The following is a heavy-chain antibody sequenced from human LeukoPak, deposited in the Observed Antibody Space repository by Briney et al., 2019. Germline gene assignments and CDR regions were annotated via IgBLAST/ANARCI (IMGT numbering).Heavy chain of an antibody. J-gene: IGHJ4*02. CDR2: ISGSGGST. Sequence: GGSLRLSCAASGFTFSSYGMHWVRQAPGKGLEWVSAISGSGGSTYYADSVKGRFTISRDNSKNTLYLQMNSLRAEDTAVYYCAKEQDIVVVVAAFDYWGQGTLVTVSS. D-gene: IGHD2-15*01. CDR3: AKEQDIVVVVAAFDY. V-gene: IGHV3-23*01. CDR1: GFTFSSYG.